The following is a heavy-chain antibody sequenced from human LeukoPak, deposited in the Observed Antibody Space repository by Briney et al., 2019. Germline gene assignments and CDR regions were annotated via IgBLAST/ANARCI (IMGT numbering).Heavy chain of an antibody. CDR1: GFTFSSYS. V-gene: IGHV3-21*01. CDR2: ISSSSSYI. Sequence: GGSRRLSCAASGFTFSSYSMNWVRQAPGKGLEWVSSISSSSSYIYYADSVKGRFTISRDNAKNSLYLQMNSLRAEGTAVYYCARVYSTIFGVVRNWFDPWGQGTLVTVSS. J-gene: IGHJ5*02. CDR3: ARVYSTIFGVVRNWFDP. D-gene: IGHD3-3*01.